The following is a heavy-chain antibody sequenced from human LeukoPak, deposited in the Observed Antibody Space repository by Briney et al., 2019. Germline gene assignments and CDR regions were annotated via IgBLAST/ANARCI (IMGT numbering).Heavy chain of an antibody. CDR3: TRGSIAYYYMDV. J-gene: IGHJ6*03. D-gene: IGHD3-22*01. CDR1: GGSISSYY. CDR2: IYYSGST. Sequence: SETLSLTCTVSGGSISSYYWSWIRQPPGKGLEWIGYIYYSGSTNYNPSLKSRVTISVDTSKDQFSLKLSSVTAADTAVYYCTRGSIAYYYMDVWGKGTTVTISS. V-gene: IGHV4-59*01.